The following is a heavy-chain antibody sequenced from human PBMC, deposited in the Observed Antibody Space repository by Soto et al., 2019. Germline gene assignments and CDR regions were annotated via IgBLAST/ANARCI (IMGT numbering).Heavy chain of an antibody. D-gene: IGHD3-3*01. CDR1: GGSFSGYY. CDR3: ARGQDFGVVIPPYYYYGMDV. J-gene: IGHJ6*02. Sequence: PSETLSLTCAVYGGSFSGYYWSWIRQPPGKGLEWIGEINHSGSTNYNPSLKSRVTISVDTSKNQFSLKLSSVTAADTAVYYCARGQDFGVVIPPYYYYGMDVWGQGTTVTVSS. V-gene: IGHV4-34*01. CDR2: INHSGST.